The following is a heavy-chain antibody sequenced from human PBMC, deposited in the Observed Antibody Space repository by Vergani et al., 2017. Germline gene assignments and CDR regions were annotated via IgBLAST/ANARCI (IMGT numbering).Heavy chain of an antibody. CDR2: INAGNGNT. CDR1: GYTFTSYA. D-gene: IGHD4-17*01. V-gene: IGHV1-3*01. CDR3: ARSGIYGDYSYAFDI. J-gene: IGHJ3*02. Sequence: QVQLVQSGAEVKKPGASVKVSCKASGYTFTSYAMHWVRQAPGQRLEWMGWINAGNGNTKYSRKFQGRVTITRDTSASTAYMELSSLRSEDTAVYYCARSGIYGDYSYAFDIWGQGTMVTVSS.